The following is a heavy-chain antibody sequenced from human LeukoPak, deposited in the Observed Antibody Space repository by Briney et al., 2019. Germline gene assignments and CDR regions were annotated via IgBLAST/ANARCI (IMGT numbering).Heavy chain of an antibody. Sequence: GSLRLSCAASGFTFSSYWMSWVRQPPGKGLEWIRSIYYSGSTYYNPSLKSRVTISVDTSKNQFSLKLSSVTAADTAVYYCARHGSRSGYDRNNFDYWGQGTLATVSS. D-gene: IGHD5-12*01. CDR2: IYYSGST. V-gene: IGHV4-39*01. CDR3: ARHGSRSGYDRNNFDY. CDR1: GFTFSSYW. J-gene: IGHJ4*02.